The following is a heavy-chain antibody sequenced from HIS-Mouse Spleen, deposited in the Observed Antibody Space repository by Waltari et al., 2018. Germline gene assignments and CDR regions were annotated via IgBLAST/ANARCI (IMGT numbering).Heavy chain of an antibody. Sequence: QVQLQQRGAGLLKPSETLSPTCAVNGGSFSGYYWSWIRQPPGKGLEWIGEINHSGSTNYNPSLKSRVTISVDTSKNQFSLKLSSVTAADTAVYYCARETTIFGVDDAFDIWGQGTMVTVSS. J-gene: IGHJ3*02. CDR1: GGSFSGYY. V-gene: IGHV4-34*01. D-gene: IGHD3-3*01. CDR3: ARETTIFGVDDAFDI. CDR2: INHSGST.